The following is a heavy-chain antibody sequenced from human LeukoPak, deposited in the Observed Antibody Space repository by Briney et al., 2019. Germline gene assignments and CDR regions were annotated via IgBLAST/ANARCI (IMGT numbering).Heavy chain of an antibody. CDR2: IYHSGST. CDR3: ARERGEQQLDTYYYYYMDV. J-gene: IGHJ6*03. CDR1: GYSISSGYY. Sequence: SETLSLTCTVSGYSISSGYYWGWIRQPPGKGLEWIGSIYHSGSTYYNPSLKSRVTISVDTSKNQFSLKLSSVTAADTAVYYCARERGEQQLDTYYYYYMDVWGKGTTVTVSS. D-gene: IGHD6-13*01. V-gene: IGHV4-38-2*02.